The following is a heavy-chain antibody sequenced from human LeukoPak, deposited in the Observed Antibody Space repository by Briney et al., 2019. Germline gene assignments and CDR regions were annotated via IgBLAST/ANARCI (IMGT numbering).Heavy chain of an antibody. V-gene: IGHV3-30*02. CDR1: GFTFSSYG. Sequence: GGSLRLSCAASGFTFSSYGMHWVRQAPGKGLEWVAFIRYDGSNKYYADSVKGRFTISRDNSKNTLYLQMNSLRAEDTAVYYCARDLIGYSYGYFDYWGQGTLVTVSS. J-gene: IGHJ4*02. D-gene: IGHD5-18*01. CDR3: ARDLIGYSYGYFDY. CDR2: IRYDGSNK.